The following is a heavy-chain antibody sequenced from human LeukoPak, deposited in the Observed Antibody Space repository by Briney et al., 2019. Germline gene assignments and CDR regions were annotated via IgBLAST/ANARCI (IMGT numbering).Heavy chain of an antibody. CDR1: GFTFSSYA. D-gene: IGHD3-22*01. V-gene: IGHV3-23*01. CDR2: ISGSGGST. J-gene: IGHJ3*02. CDR3: TCNYYDSSGHNEDAFDI. Sequence: GGSLRLSCAASGFTFSSYAMSWVRQAPGKGLEWVSAISGSGGSTYYADSVKGRFTISRDNSKNTLYLQMNSLRAEDTAVYYCTCNYYDSSGHNEDAFDIWGQGTMVTVSS.